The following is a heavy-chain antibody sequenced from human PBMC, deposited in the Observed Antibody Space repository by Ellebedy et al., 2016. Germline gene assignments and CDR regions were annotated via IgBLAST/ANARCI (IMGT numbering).Heavy chain of an antibody. CDR3: AHSARYYDFLTGYYSLFDY. CDR2: IYWDDDK. D-gene: IGHD3-9*01. Sequence: SGPTLVXPTPTLSLTCTFSGLSLRSTGAGVGWIRQPPGKALEWLALIYWDDDKRYSPSLRNRLTITKDASKNRVVLTMTTMDPEDTATYYCAHSARYYDFLTGYYSLFDYWGQGTLVTVSS. V-gene: IGHV2-5*02. CDR1: GLSLRSTGAG. J-gene: IGHJ4*02.